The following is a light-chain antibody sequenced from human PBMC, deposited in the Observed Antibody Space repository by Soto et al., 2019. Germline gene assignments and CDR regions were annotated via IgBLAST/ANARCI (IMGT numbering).Light chain of an antibody. V-gene: IGKV1-39*01. CDR3: QQSFSTPLT. J-gene: IGKJ4*01. CDR1: QSISSY. CDR2: AAS. Sequence: DIQMTQSPSSLSASVGDRVTITCRASQSISSYLNWCQQKPGKAPKLLIFAASSLQSGVPSRFSGSGSGTDFAFTISNLQPEDFATYFCQQSFSTPLTFGGGTKVDI.